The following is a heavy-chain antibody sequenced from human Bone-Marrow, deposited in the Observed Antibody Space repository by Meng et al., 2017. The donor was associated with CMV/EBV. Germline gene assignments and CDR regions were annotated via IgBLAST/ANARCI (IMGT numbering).Heavy chain of an antibody. J-gene: IGHJ4*02. CDR3: ARSPGYPREFGY. CDR1: GGSVSSGNYY. V-gene: IGHV4-61*01. D-gene: IGHD3-10*01. CDR2: VHYSGST. Sequence: GSLRLSCTVSGGSVSSGNYYWSWIRQSPGKGLECIGYVHYSGSTNYNPSLRSRATISVDTSKNQSSLKLRSVTAADTAVYYCARSPGYPREFGYWGQGTLVTVSS.